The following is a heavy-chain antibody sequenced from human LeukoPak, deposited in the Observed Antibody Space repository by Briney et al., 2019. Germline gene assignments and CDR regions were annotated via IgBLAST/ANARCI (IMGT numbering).Heavy chain of an antibody. Sequence: ASVKVSCKASGYTFTSYDINWVRQATGQGLEWMGWMNPNSGNTGYAQKFQGRVTMTRNTSISTAYMELSSLRSEDTAVYYCAITPYYYDSSGPYFDPWGQGTLVTVSS. CDR1: GYTFTSYD. D-gene: IGHD3-22*01. CDR2: MNPNSGNT. J-gene: IGHJ5*02. CDR3: AITPYYYDSSGPYFDP. V-gene: IGHV1-8*01.